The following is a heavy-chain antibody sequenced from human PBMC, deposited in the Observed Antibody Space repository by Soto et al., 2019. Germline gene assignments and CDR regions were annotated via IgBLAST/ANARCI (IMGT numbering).Heavy chain of an antibody. CDR3: AREGRGKKAGYNGLVSLGY. Sequence: QVQLVQSGAEVKTPGSSLKVSCTVSGSRFSNYVISWVRQAPGHGLEWLGRIIPIFNSTQYAQKCQGRVTITADKCTNTASLELSSLRSDDTAVYYCAREGRGKKAGYNGLVSLGYWGQGTLVTASS. J-gene: IGHJ4*02. CDR1: GSRFSNYV. D-gene: IGHD2-2*02. V-gene: IGHV1-69*06. CDR2: IIPIFNST.